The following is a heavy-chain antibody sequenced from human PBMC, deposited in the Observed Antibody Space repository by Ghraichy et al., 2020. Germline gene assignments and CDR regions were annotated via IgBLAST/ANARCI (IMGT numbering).Heavy chain of an antibody. Sequence: GGSLRLSCAASGFAFSTYGMTWVRQAPGQGPQWVANIKEGGRDMYYVDSVKGRFTISRDNAKNSLYLQMNSLRAEDTAIYYCARNYYYAMDVWGQGTTVTVSS. V-gene: IGHV3-7*01. J-gene: IGHJ6*02. CDR3: ARNYYYAMDV. CDR2: IKEGGRDM. CDR1: GFAFSTYG.